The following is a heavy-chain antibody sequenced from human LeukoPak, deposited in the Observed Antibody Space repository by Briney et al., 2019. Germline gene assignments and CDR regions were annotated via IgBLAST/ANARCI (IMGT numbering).Heavy chain of an antibody. CDR1: GGSIGSYY. CDR2: IYSSGST. CDR3: ARGVAAPGTGGLSWFDP. V-gene: IGHV4-59*01. J-gene: IGHJ5*02. D-gene: IGHD6-13*01. Sequence: SETLSLTCTVSGGSIGSYYWSWIRQPPGKGREWIGYIYSSGSTNYNPSLKSRVTISLDTSKNQFSLKLCFVTAADTAVYYCARGVAAPGTGGLSWFDPWGQGTLVTVSS.